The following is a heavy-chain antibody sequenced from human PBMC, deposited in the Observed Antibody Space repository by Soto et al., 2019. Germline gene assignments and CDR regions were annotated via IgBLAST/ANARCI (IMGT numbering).Heavy chain of an antibody. D-gene: IGHD1-7*01. J-gene: IGHJ3*02. CDR2: IYPGDSDT. Sequence: GESLKISCKGSGYSFTSYWIGGVRQVPGKGLEWMGIIYPGDSDTRYSPSFQGQVTTSADKSISTAYLQWSSLKASDTAMYYCARHQVRYNWNSDAFDIWGQGTMVTVSS. V-gene: IGHV5-51*01. CDR1: GYSFTSYW. CDR3: ARHQVRYNWNSDAFDI.